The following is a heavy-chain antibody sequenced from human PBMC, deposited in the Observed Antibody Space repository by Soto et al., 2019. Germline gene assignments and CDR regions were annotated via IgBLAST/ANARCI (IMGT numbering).Heavy chain of an antibody. Sequence: ASVKVSCKASGGTFSSYAISWVRQAPGQGLEWMGGIIPIFGTANYAQKFQGRVTITADESTSTAYMELSSLRSEDTAVYYCARSLGYPKTPFDYWGQGTLVTVS. CDR2: IIPIFGTA. J-gene: IGHJ4*02. CDR3: ARSLGYPKTPFDY. V-gene: IGHV1-69*13. D-gene: IGHD2-2*03. CDR1: GGTFSSYA.